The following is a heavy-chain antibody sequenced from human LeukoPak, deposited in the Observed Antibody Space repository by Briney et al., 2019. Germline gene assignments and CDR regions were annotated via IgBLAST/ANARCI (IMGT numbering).Heavy chain of an antibody. Sequence: SVKVSCKASGGTFSSYAISWVRQAPGQGLEWMGGIIPIFGTANYAQKLQGRVTMTTDTSTSTAYMELRSLRSDDTAVYYCARDPSYCSGGSCYFGAFDIWGQGTMVTVSS. CDR2: IIPIFGTA. CDR1: GGTFSSYA. J-gene: IGHJ3*02. CDR3: ARDPSYCSGGSCYFGAFDI. V-gene: IGHV1-69*05. D-gene: IGHD2-15*01.